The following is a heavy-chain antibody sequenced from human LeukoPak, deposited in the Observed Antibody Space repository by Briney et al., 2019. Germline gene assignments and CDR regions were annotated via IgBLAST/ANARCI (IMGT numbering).Heavy chain of an antibody. CDR3: ATEESSGYSSGWYYFDY. CDR2: IYYSGST. CDR1: GGSISSYY. V-gene: IGHV4-59*01. Sequence: KSSETLSLTCTVSGGSISSYYWSWIRQPPGKGLEWIGYIYYSGSTNYNPSLKSRVTISVDTSKNQFSLKLSSVTAADTAVYYCATEESSGYSSGWYYFDYWGQGTLVTVSS. J-gene: IGHJ4*02. D-gene: IGHD6-19*01.